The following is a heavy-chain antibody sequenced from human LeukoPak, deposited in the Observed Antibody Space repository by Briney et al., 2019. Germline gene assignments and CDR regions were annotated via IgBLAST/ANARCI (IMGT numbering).Heavy chain of an antibody. Sequence: SVTVSCKASGGTFSSYAISWVRQAPGQGLEWMGRIIPIFGTANYAQKFQGRVTITTDESTSTAYMELSSLRSEDTAVYYCATDTAMVTTGVDYWGQGTLVTVSS. D-gene: IGHD5-18*01. CDR1: GGTFSSYA. J-gene: IGHJ4*02. CDR2: IIPIFGTA. V-gene: IGHV1-69*05. CDR3: ATDTAMVTTGVDY.